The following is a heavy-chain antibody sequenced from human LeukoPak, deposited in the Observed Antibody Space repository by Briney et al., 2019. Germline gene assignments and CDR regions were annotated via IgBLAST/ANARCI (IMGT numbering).Heavy chain of an antibody. Sequence: TSVKVSCKASGFTFTSSAVQWVRQARGHRLEWIGWIVVGSGNTNYAQKFQERVTITRDMSTSLVYMELSSLRSEDTAVYYCAAEAAYYYDSRDAFDVWGQGTMVTVSS. D-gene: IGHD3-22*01. CDR2: IVVGSGNT. V-gene: IGHV1-58*01. CDR3: AAEAAYYYDSRDAFDV. CDR1: GFTFTSSA. J-gene: IGHJ3*01.